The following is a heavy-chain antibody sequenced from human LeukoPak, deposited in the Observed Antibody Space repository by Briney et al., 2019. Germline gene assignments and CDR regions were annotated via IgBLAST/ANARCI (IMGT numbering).Heavy chain of an antibody. CDR2: ISSSSSYI. D-gene: IGHD2-2*01. CDR1: GFSFSSYN. CDR3: ARRMEGYCSSTSCYALNP. Sequence: GGSLRLSCAASGFSFSSYNMNWVRQAPGKGLEWVSSISSSSSYIYYADSVKGRFTISRDNAKNSLYLQMNSLRAEDTAVYYCARRMEGYCSSTSCYALNPWGQGTLVTVSS. J-gene: IGHJ5*02. V-gene: IGHV3-21*01.